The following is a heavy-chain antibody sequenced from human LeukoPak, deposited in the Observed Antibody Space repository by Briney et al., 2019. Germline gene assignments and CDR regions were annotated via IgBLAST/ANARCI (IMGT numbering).Heavy chain of an antibody. CDR3: ARGHQGGVVIITNAFDI. Sequence: ASVKVSCEASGYSFSGYYIHWVRRAPGQGLEWMGWINPNSGNTGYAQKFQGRVTITRNTSISTAYMELSSLRSEDTAVYYCARGHQGGVVIITNAFDIWGQGTMVTVSS. D-gene: IGHD3-3*01. J-gene: IGHJ3*02. V-gene: IGHV1-8*03. CDR2: INPNSGNT. CDR1: GYSFSGYY.